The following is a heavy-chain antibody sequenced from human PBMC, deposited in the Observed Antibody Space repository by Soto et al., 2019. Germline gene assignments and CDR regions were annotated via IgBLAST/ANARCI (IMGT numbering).Heavy chain of an antibody. D-gene: IGHD6-13*01. J-gene: IGHJ4*02. Sequence: QVQLVEPGGGVVQPGRSLRLSCAASGFTFSSYAMHWFRQAPGKGLEWVAVISYDGSNKYYADSVKGRFTISRDNSKNTLYLQMNSLRAEDTAVYYCARDRISGSRWSYYFDYWGQGTLVTVSS. CDR2: ISYDGSNK. V-gene: IGHV3-30-3*01. CDR3: ARDRISGSRWSYYFDY. CDR1: GFTFSSYA.